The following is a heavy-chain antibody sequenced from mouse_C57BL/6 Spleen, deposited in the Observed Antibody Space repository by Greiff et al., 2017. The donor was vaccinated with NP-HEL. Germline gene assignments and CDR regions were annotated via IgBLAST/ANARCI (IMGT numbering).Heavy chain of an antibody. CDR3: ARYGYYYDYYWYFDV. Sequence: QVQLQQPGAELVKPGASVKLSCKASGYTFTSYWMHWVKQRPGQGLAWIGMLLPNSGSINYNEKLKSKATLSVDKSSSTAYMQLSSLTSEDSAVYYCARYGYYYDYYWYFDVWGTGTTVTVSS. CDR1: GYTFTSYW. D-gene: IGHD2-4*01. J-gene: IGHJ1*03. CDR2: LLPNSGSI. V-gene: IGHV1-64*01.